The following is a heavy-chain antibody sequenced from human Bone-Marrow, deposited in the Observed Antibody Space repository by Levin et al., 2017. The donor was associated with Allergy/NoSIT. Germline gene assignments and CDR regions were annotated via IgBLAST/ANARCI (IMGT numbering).Heavy chain of an antibody. CDR2: ISVHTGKT. J-gene: IGHJ6*03. D-gene: IGHD2-2*01. CDR1: GFNFDTYA. CDR3: AIMPPDLKGTSSRSTYHYFYFMEV. Sequence: GESLKISCKTSGFNFDTYAITWVRQAPGQGLEWVGWISVHTGKTDYAEKLLGRVTLTADTSTSTAYMELAPLTLDDTAVYYCAIMPPDLKGTSSRSTYHYFYFMEVWGRGTTVAVSS. V-gene: IGHV1-18*01.